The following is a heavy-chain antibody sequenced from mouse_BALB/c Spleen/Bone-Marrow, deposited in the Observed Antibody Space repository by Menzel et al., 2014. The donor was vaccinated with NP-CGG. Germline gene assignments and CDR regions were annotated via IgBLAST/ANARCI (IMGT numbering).Heavy chain of an antibody. CDR2: INPSNGGT. V-gene: IGHV1S81*02. CDR3: TRYTYGDYPYYYAMDY. CDR1: GYTFTSYY. Sequence: VQLQQSGAELVKPGASVKLSCKASGYTFTSYYMYWVKQRPGQGLEWIGGINPSNGGTNFNEKFKSKATLTVDKSSSAAYMQLGCLTSEDSAVYYCTRYTYGDYPYYYAMDYWGQGTSVTVSS. D-gene: IGHD2-13*01. J-gene: IGHJ4*01.